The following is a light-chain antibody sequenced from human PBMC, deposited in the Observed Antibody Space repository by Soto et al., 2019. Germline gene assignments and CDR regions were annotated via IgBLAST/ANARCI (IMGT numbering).Light chain of an antibody. Sequence: EIVMTQSPATLSVSPGERATLSCRASQSVSSNLAWYQQKPGQAPTLVIYGASARATGIPARFSGSGSGTEFTLTISSLQSEDFAVYYCQVRTDWPPFKYTFGQGTKLEVK. CDR2: GAS. CDR1: QSVSSN. V-gene: IGKV3-15*01. J-gene: IGKJ2*01. CDR3: QVRTDWPPFKYT.